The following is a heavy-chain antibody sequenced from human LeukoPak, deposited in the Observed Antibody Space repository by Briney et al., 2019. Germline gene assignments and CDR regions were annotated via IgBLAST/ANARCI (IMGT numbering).Heavy chain of an antibody. J-gene: IGHJ4*02. V-gene: IGHV1-46*01. CDR1: GYTFTTYY. CDR2: INPSDGST. Sequence: ASLQVSCKASGYTFTTYYLHWVRQAPGQGLDWMGLINPSDGSTTYAQKFQGRVTMTRDTSTSTVYMELSSLRSEDTAVYYCARDLAGYFGSQHWGQGTLVTVSS. CDR3: ARDLAGYFGSQH. D-gene: IGHD3-10*01.